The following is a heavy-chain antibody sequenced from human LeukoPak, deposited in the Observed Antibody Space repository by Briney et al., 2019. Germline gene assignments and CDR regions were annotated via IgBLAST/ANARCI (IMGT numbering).Heavy chain of an antibody. CDR1: GFTFSSYD. CDR3: AKGSHGSGYSSFDY. D-gene: IGHD5-12*01. V-gene: IGHV3-23*01. Sequence: GGSLRLSCAASGFTFSSYDMSWVRQAPGKGLEWVSGTSGGGVTTYYADSVKGRFTISRDNSKNTLYLQMNSLRAEDTAVYYCAKGSHGSGYSSFDYWGQGTLVTVSS. J-gene: IGHJ4*02. CDR2: TSGGGVTT.